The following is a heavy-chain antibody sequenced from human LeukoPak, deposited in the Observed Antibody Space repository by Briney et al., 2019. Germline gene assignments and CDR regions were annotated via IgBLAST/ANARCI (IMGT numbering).Heavy chain of an antibody. CDR3: ARAPHYSASSGYNWFHP. CDR1: GDSLNTYA. CDR2: VIPPLNNP. J-gene: IGHJ5*02. V-gene: IGHV1-69*04. Sequence: ASVKVSCKASGDSLNTYAINWVRQAPGQGLEWMGRVIPPLNNPHYAQKFQDRITITAETSSNTSYLELRSLTSDDTAVYYCARAPHYSASSGYNWFHPWGQGSQVTVSS. D-gene: IGHD3-22*01.